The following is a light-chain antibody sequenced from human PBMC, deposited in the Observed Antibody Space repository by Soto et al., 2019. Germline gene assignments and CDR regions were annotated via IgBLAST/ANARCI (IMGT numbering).Light chain of an antibody. J-gene: IGKJ2*01. CDR1: QSVSSSY. Sequence: EIVLTQSPGTLSLSPGERATLSCRASQSVSSSYLVWYQQKPGQALRLLIYGASSRATGIPDRFSGSGSGTDFALPISRLEPEDFAVYYCQQYSALPSTFGQGTKLEI. V-gene: IGKV3-20*01. CDR3: QQYSALPST. CDR2: GAS.